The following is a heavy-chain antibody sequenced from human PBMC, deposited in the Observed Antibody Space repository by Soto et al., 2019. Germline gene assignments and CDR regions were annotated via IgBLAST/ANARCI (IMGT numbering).Heavy chain of an antibody. CDR2: ISYDGSNK. Sequence: GGSLRLSCAASGFTFSSYAMHWVRQAPGKGLEWVAVISYDGSNKYYADSVKGRFTISRDNSKNTLYLQMNSLRAEDTAVYYCARDQAVHLPTRTYFDYWGQGTLVTVSS. D-gene: IGHD6-19*01. CDR1: GFTFSSYA. J-gene: IGHJ4*02. CDR3: ARDQAVHLPTRTYFDY. V-gene: IGHV3-30-3*01.